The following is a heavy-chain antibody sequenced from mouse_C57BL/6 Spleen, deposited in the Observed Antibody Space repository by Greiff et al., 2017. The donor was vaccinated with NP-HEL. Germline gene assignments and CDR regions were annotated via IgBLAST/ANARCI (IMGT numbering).Heavy chain of an antibody. D-gene: IGHD3-2*02. Sequence: QVQLQQPGAELVKPGASVKLSCKASGYTFTSYWMQWVKQRPGQGLEWIGEIDPSDSYTNYNQKFKGKATLTVDTSSSTAYMQLSSLTSEDSAVYCWARGGDSSGYSFAYWGQGTLVTVSA. V-gene: IGHV1-50*01. CDR3: ARGGDSSGYSFAY. CDR2: IDPSDSYT. J-gene: IGHJ3*01. CDR1: GYTFTSYW.